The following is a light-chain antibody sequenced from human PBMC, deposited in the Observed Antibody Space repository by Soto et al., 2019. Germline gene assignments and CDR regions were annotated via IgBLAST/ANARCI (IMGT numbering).Light chain of an antibody. V-gene: IGLV2-14*03. CDR3: SSYTSSSTYV. J-gene: IGLJ1*01. Sequence: QSALTQPASVSGSPGQSITISCTGTSSDVGGYDYVSWYQQHPDTAPKFLIYDVTNRPSGVSNRFSGSKSGNTASLTISGLQAEDEADYYCSSYTSSSTYVFGTGTKLTVL. CDR1: SSDVGGYDY. CDR2: DVT.